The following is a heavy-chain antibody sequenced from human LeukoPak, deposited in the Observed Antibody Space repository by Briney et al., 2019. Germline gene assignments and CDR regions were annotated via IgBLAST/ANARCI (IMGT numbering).Heavy chain of an antibody. V-gene: IGHV3-21*01. CDR1: GFTFSSYS. CDR2: ISSSSSYI. J-gene: IGHJ4*02. CDR3: ARDWGYFDWLSPTFDY. Sequence: GGSLRLSCAASGFTFSSYSMNWVRQAPGKGLEWVSSISSSSSYIYYAGSVKGRFTISRDNAKNSLYLQMNSLRAEDTAVYYCARDWGYFDWLSPTFDYWGQGTLVTVSS. D-gene: IGHD3-9*01.